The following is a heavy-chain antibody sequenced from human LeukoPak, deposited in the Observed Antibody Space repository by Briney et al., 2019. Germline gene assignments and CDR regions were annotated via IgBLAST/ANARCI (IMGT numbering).Heavy chain of an antibody. D-gene: IGHD6-19*01. CDR1: GYTFTSYG. Sequence: ASVTVSCKASGYTFTSYGISWVRQAPGQGLEWMGWISAYNGNTNYAQKLQGRVTMTTDTSTSTAYMELRSLRSDDTAVYYCARDHRQWLVREFDYWGQGTLVTVSS. V-gene: IGHV1-18*01. J-gene: IGHJ4*02. CDR3: ARDHRQWLVREFDY. CDR2: ISAYNGNT.